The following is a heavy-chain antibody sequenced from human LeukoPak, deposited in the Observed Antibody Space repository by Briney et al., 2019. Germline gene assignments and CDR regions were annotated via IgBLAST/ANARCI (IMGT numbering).Heavy chain of an antibody. D-gene: IGHD3-9*01. CDR1: GFTFSWYD. V-gene: IGHV3-13*01. CDR3: ARIDRFDAFDI. Sequence: EGSLRLSCAASGFTFSWYDMHWVRHVTGQGLEWVSGIGSDGDTYYPGSVKGRFTISRENAKNSLYLQMNSLRAGDTAVYYCARIDRFDAFDIWGQGTMVTVSS. CDR2: IGSDGDT. J-gene: IGHJ3*02.